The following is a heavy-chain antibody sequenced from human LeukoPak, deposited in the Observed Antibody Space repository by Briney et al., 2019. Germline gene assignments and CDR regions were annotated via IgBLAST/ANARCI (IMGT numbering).Heavy chain of an antibody. V-gene: IGHV1-2*02. CDR1: GYSFSGYY. J-gene: IGHJ4*02. CDR2: INPNSGGT. Sequence: GASVKVSCKASGYSFSGYYMHWVRQAPGQGLEWMGWINPNSGGTNFAQNFQGRVTLTRDTSISTAYMELSRLRSDDTAVYYCALIKGGYYFDYWGQGTLVIVSS. D-gene: IGHD3-16*01. CDR3: ALIKGGYYFDY.